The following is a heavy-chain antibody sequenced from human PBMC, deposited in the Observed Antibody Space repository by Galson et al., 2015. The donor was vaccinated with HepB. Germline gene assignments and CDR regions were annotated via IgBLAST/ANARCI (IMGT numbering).Heavy chain of an antibody. CDR1: GYTFTSYA. CDR3: AGGGDYDLLTGYLYFDF. V-gene: IGHV1-18*04. CDR2: ISVYSGNT. D-gene: IGHD3-9*01. J-gene: IGHJ4*02. Sequence: QSGAEVKKPGASVKVSCKVSGYTFTSYAIGWVRQAPGQGLEWMGWISVYSGNTDYAQKLRDRVTMTADTFTGTAYMELRSLRADDTAGYYCAGGGDYDLLTGYLYFDFWGQGSLVTVSS.